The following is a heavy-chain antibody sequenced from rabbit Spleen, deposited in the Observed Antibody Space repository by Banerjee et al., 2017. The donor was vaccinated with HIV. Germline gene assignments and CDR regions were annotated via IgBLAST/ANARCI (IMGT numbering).Heavy chain of an antibody. Sequence: QSLEESGGDLVKPGASLTLTCTASGFDFGGNAMSWVRQAPGKGLEWIGCILDGDGSTHYASWAKGRFTISKTSSTTVTLQMTSLTAADTATYFCARGDASDTGYSLWGPGTLVTVS. CDR3: ARGDASDTGYSL. CDR1: GFDFGGNA. J-gene: IGHJ6*01. D-gene: IGHD7-1*01. CDR2: ILDGDGST. V-gene: IGHV1S40*01.